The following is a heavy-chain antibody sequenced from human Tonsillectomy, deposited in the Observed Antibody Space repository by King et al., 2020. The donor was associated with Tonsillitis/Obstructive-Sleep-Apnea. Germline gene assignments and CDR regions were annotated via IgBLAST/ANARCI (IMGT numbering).Heavy chain of an antibody. D-gene: IGHD5-12*01. Sequence: VQLVESGGGLVKPGGSLRLSCAASGFTFSSYSMNWVRQAPGKGLEWVSSISSSSSYIYYADSVKGRFTISRDNAKNSLYLQMNSLRAEDTAVYYCARVTDSGYEFGCFDYWGQGTLVTVSS. CDR3: ARVTDSGYEFGCFDY. CDR2: ISSSSSYI. CDR1: GFTFSSYS. J-gene: IGHJ4*02. V-gene: IGHV3-21*01.